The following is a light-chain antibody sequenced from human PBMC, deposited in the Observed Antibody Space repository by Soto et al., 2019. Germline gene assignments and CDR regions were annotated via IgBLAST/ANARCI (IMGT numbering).Light chain of an antibody. Sequence: EIVLTLSPCTLSLSRGERATLSCRASQSVSSSYLAWYQQKPGQAPRLLIYGASSRATGIPDRFSGSGSGTDFTLTSSRLEPEDFAVYYCQQYGSSPITFGQGTQLEIK. CDR3: QQYGSSPIT. CDR2: GAS. J-gene: IGKJ5*01. V-gene: IGKV3-20*01. CDR1: QSVSSSY.